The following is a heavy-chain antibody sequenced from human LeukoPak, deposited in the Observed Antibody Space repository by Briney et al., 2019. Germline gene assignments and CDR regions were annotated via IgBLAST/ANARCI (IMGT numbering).Heavy chain of an antibody. Sequence: GGSLRLSCAASGFTLSSNYMSWVRQAPGKGPEGVSVIYSGGSTYYADSVKGRCTISRDNSKNTLYLQMNSLRADDTSVYYCARDGPYCTNGVCYIFGWSRRVNYYFDYWGQGTLVTVSS. J-gene: IGHJ4*02. D-gene: IGHD2-8*01. CDR2: IYSGGST. CDR1: GFTLSSNY. CDR3: ARDGPYCTNGVCYIFGWSRRVNYYFDY. V-gene: IGHV3-66*01.